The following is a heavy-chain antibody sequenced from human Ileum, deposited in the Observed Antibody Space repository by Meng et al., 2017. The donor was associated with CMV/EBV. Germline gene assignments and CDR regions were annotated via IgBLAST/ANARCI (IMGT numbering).Heavy chain of an antibody. Sequence: GESLKISCTTSGFTFSSYSMNWVRQAPGKGLEWVSYISASSSTIYHAYSVKGRFTISRDHVKNSLYLQMNSLRAEDTAMYDCARSAGFGELLPFDYWGQGTLVTVAS. CDR1: GFTFSSYS. V-gene: IGHV3-48*04. J-gene: IGHJ4*01. D-gene: IGHD3-10*01. CDR3: ARSAGFGELLPFDY. CDR2: ISASSSTI.